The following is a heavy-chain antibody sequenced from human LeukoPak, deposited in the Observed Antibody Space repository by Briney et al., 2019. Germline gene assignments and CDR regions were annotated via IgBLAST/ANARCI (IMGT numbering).Heavy chain of an antibody. CDR3: ARGRTSLNWFDP. CDR2: IYYSRST. CDR1: GGSISSGDYY. D-gene: IGHD2-2*01. Sequence: PSQTLSLTCTVSGGSISSGDYYWSWIRQPPGKGLEWIGYIYYSRSTYYNPSLKSRVTISVDTSKNQFSLKLSSVTAADTAVYYCARGRTSLNWFDPWGQGTLVTVSS. V-gene: IGHV4-30-4*08. J-gene: IGHJ5*02.